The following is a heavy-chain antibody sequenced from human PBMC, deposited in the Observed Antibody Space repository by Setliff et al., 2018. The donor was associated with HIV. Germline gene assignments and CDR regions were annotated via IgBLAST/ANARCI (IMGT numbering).Heavy chain of an antibody. CDR3: ARLGLCSGSSCRLAP. CDR1: GGSISGYY. CDR2: IYSSGST. Sequence: PSETLSLTCSVSGGSISGYYWTWIRQRPGKGLEWIGYIYSSGSTNYNPSLESRVTISLDTSKNQFSLKLNSVTAADTAVYYCARLGLCSGSSCRLAPWGQGTLVTVSS. J-gene: IGHJ5*02. D-gene: IGHD2-15*01. V-gene: IGHV4-4*09.